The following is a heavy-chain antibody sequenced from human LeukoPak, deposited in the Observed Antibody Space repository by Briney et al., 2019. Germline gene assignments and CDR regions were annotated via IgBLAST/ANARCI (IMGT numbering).Heavy chain of an antibody. CDR2: IIPIFGTA. Sequence: SVKVSCKASGGTFSSYAISWVRQAPGQGLEWMGGIIPIFGTANYAQKFQGRVTITADESTSTAYMELSSLRSEDTAVYYCARVYRAQEVRLAAAGSFDYWGQGTLVTVSS. D-gene: IGHD6-13*01. V-gene: IGHV1-69*01. J-gene: IGHJ4*02. CDR3: ARVYRAQEVRLAAAGSFDY. CDR1: GGTFSSYA.